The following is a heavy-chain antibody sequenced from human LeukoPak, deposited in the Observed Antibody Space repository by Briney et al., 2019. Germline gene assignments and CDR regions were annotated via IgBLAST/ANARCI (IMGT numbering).Heavy chain of an antibody. CDR3: AKTYYYDSSGSNAFDI. J-gene: IGHJ3*02. D-gene: IGHD3-22*01. V-gene: IGHV3-53*01. CDR1: GFTVSRNY. CDR2: IYSDGST. Sequence: GGSLRLSCAASGFTVSRNYMSWVRQAPGKGLKWVSEIYSDGSTYYADSVKGRFTISRDNSKNTLYLQMNSLRAEDTAVYYCAKTYYYDSSGSNAFDIWGQGTMVTVSS.